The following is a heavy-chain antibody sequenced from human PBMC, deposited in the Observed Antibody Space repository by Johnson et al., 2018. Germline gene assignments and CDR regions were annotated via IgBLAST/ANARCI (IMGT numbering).Heavy chain of an antibody. CDR1: GFTFSSYS. V-gene: IGHV3-21*01. J-gene: IGHJ6*04. Sequence: EVQLVESGGGVVQPGRSXRLSCAASGFTFSSYSMNWVRQAPGKGLAWVSSISSSSSYIYYADSVKGRFTISRDKAKNSLSRQMTSLRAEDTAVYYCARVVVPAAMDVWGKGTTVTVSS. D-gene: IGHD2-2*01. CDR2: ISSSSSYI. CDR3: ARVVVPAAMDV.